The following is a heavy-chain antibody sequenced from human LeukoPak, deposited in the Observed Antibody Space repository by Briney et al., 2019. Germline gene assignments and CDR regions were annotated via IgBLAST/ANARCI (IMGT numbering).Heavy chain of an antibody. CDR3: AWGDSSGYPFDP. Sequence: SETLSLTCAVSGYSISSGYYWGWVRQPPGEGLEWIGIIYHSGSTYYNPSLKSRVTISVDTSKNQFSLKLSSVTAADTAVYYCAWGDSSGYPFDPWGQGTLVTVSS. CDR2: IYHSGST. D-gene: IGHD3-22*01. CDR1: GYSISSGYY. V-gene: IGHV4-38-2*01. J-gene: IGHJ5*02.